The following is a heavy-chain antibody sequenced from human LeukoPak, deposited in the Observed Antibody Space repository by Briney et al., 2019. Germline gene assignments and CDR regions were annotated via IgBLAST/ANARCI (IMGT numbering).Heavy chain of an antibody. CDR2: ISPNSGGT. CDR3: AGVEIAGYGSSHFDS. J-gene: IGHJ4*02. Sequence: ASVKVSCKASGYTFTAYHMHWVRQAPGQGLEWMGRISPNSGGTNFAQKFQGRVTLTSDTSITTAYMELSRLTSDDTAVYYCAGVEIAGYGSSHFDSWGQGALVTVSS. D-gene: IGHD5-18*01. CDR1: GYTFTAYH. V-gene: IGHV1-2*02.